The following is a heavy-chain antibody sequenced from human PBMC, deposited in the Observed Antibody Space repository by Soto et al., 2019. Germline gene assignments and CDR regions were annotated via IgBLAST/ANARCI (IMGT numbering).Heavy chain of an antibody. Sequence: QVQLVESGGGVVQPGRSLRLSCAASKFTFSNFAMHWVRQTPGKGLEWVARISYDGSNKYYADSVKGRFTISRDNSKNTLYLQMNSLRPDDTAVFYCAKEGGGSYVKPGHYDYWCQGTLVTVSS. CDR3: AKEGGGSYVKPGHYDY. D-gene: IGHD1-26*01. CDR2: ISYDGSNK. V-gene: IGHV3-30*18. J-gene: IGHJ4*02. CDR1: KFTFSNFA.